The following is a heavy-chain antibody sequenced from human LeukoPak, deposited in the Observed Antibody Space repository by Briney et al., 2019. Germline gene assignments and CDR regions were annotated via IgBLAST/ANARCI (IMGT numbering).Heavy chain of an antibody. Sequence: GGSLRLSCAASGFTLNNYAMSWVRQAAGKGLEGVSIINNSGGSTYYADSVKGRFTISRDLSKNTLYLQMNSLRVEDTALYYCARKYSGTNPFDYWGQGTLVTVSS. V-gene: IGHV3-23*01. J-gene: IGHJ4*02. CDR3: ARKYSGTNPFDY. CDR1: GFTLNNYA. D-gene: IGHD1-26*01. CDR2: INNSGGST.